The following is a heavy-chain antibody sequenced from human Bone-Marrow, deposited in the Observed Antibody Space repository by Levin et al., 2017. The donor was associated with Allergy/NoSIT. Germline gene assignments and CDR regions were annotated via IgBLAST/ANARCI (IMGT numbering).Heavy chain of an antibody. CDR3: ARGGILTGYYTDY. J-gene: IGHJ4*02. Sequence: GGSLRLSCAASGFTFSSYAMHWVRQAPGKGLEWVAVISYDGSNKYYADSVKGRFTISRDNSKNTLYLQMNSLRAEDTAVYYCARGGILTGYYTDYWGQGTLVTVSS. D-gene: IGHD3-9*01. CDR1: GFTFSSYA. V-gene: IGHV3-30-3*01. CDR2: ISYDGSNK.